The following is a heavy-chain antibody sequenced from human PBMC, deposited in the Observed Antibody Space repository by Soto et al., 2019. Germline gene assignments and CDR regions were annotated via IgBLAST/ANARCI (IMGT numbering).Heavy chain of an antibody. J-gene: IGHJ6*02. CDR1: GYIFTTYW. CDR2: IYPGDSDT. CDR3: ARLPRATNYYYYGLDV. D-gene: IGHD5-12*01. Sequence: VESLKISCMGSGYIFTTYWISCFLEGPVKGLEWMGIIYPGDSDTRYSPSFQGRVTISADKSITTAYLRWSNLKASDTAIYYCARLPRATNYYYYGLDVWGRGTTVTVSS. V-gene: IGHV5-51*01.